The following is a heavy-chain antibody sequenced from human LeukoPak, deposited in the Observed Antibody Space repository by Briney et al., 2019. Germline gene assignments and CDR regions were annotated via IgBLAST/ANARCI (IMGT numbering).Heavy chain of an antibody. CDR3: ARVINSLAFDI. V-gene: IGHV4-39*07. CDR1: DDSISSSSYY. J-gene: IGHJ3*02. CDR2: IYYSGST. Sequence: SETLSLTCTVSDDSISSSSYYWGWIRQPPGRGLEWIGNIYYSGSTYYRVSLKSRVTISLDTSKNQFSLKLSSVTAADTAVYYCARVINSLAFDIWGQGTMVTVSS. D-gene: IGHD2-21*01.